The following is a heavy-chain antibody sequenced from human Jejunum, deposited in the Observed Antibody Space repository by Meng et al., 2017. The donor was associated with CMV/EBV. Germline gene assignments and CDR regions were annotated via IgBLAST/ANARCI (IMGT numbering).Heavy chain of an antibody. CDR2: ITSEGAGGTI. CDR1: GLTFRNAW. D-gene: IGHD1-26*01. CDR3: TKGGPLGSYFDY. Sequence: ASGLTFRNAWMTWVRQAPGKGLEWVGRITSEGAGGTIDYAAPVEGRFTISRDDSKNTLYLQMNSLKTEDTAVYYCTKGGPLGSYFDYWGQGALVTVSS. V-gene: IGHV3-15*01. J-gene: IGHJ4*02.